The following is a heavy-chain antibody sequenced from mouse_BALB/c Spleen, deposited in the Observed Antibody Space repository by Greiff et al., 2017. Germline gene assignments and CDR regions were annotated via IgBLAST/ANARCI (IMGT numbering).Heavy chain of an antibody. CDR3: ARLLYYYGSSYGFDY. Sequence: EVKLVESGGGLVKPGGSLKLSCAASGFTFSSYAMSWVRQTPEKRLEWVASISSGGSTYYPDSVKGRFTISRDNARNILYLQMSSLRSEDTAMYYCARLLYYYGSSYGFDYWGQGTTLTVSS. CDR1: GFTFSSYA. J-gene: IGHJ2*01. CDR2: ISSGGST. V-gene: IGHV5-6-5*01. D-gene: IGHD1-1*01.